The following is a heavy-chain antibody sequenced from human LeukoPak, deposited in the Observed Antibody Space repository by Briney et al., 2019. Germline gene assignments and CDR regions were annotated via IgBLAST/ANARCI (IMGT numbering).Heavy chain of an antibody. D-gene: IGHD2-2*01. CDR2: MNPNSGNT. CDR1: GYTFTSYD. J-gene: IGHJ6*02. CDR3: ARDGVPAAMHYYYGMDV. V-gene: IGHV1-8*02. Sequence: ASVKVSCKASGYTFTSYDINWVRQATGQGLEWMGWMNPNSGNTGYAQKFQGRVTMTRNTSISTAYMELRSVRSDDTAVYYCARDGVPAAMHYYYGMDVWGQGTTVTVSS.